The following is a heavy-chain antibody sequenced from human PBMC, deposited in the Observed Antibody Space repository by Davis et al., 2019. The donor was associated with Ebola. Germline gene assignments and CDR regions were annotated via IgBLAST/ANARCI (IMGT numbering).Heavy chain of an antibody. J-gene: IGHJ5*02. V-gene: IGHV4-34*01. CDR2: INQSGNT. Sequence: PSETLSLTCAVYGGSFSDYFWSWIRQPPGKGLEWIGEINQSGNTNYNPSLKSRVIISVDTSKNQFSLKLSSVTAADTAVYYCARGVFGYYYDSSGYYSEQANNWFDPWGQGTLVTVSS. CDR3: ARGVFGYYYDSSGYYSEQANNWFDP. CDR1: GGSFSDYF. D-gene: IGHD3-22*01.